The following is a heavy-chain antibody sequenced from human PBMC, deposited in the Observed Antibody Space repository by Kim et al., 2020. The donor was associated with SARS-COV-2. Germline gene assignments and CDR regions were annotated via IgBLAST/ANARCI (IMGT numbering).Heavy chain of an antibody. CDR3: ARVASRAFVGSDAFDI. V-gene: IGHV3-23*03. J-gene: IGHJ3*02. Sequence: VQGRYTISRDDSKNTGFLQMSSLRAEDAAVYYCARVASRAFVGSDAFDIWGQGTMVTVSS. D-gene: IGHD2-2*01.